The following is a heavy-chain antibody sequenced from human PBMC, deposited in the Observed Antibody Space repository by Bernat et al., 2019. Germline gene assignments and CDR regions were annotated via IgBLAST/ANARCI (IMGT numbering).Heavy chain of an antibody. V-gene: IGHV4-39*01. CDR1: GGSISSSSYY. CDR3: ASGGGWYEEAVDY. Sequence: QLQLQESGPGLVKPSETLSLTCTVSGGSISSSSYYWDWIRQPPGKGLEWIGSIYYSGSTYYNPSLKSRVTISVDTSKNQFSLKLSSVTAADTAVYYCASGGGWYEEAVDYWGQGTLVTVSS. CDR2: IYYSGST. J-gene: IGHJ4*02. D-gene: IGHD6-19*01.